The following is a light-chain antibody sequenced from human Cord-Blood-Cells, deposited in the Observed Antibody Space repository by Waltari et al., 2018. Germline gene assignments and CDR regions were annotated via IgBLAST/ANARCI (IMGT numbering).Light chain of an antibody. CDR1: SRDGGGYNY. J-gene: IGLJ3*02. CDR3: SSYTSSSTWV. Sequence: QSALTQPASVSGSPGQSITISCTGTSRDGGGYNYVPWYQQHPGKAPKLMIYEVSNRPSGVSNRFSGSKSGNTASLTISGLQAEDEADYYCSSYTSSSTWVFGGGTKLTVL. V-gene: IGLV2-14*01. CDR2: EVS.